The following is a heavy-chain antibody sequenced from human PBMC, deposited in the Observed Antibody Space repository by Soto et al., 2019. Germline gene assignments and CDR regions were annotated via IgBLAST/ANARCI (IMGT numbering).Heavy chain of an antibody. Sequence: SETLSLTCTVSGGSISSGGYYWSWIRQHPGKGLEWIGYIYYSGSTYYNPSLKNRVTISVDTSKNRFSLKLSSVTAADTAVYYCASLFGDYYDSSGYYPYYYYGMDVWGQGTTVTVS. J-gene: IGHJ6*02. D-gene: IGHD3-22*01. V-gene: IGHV4-31*03. CDR1: GGSISSGGYY. CDR3: ASLFGDYYDSSGYYPYYYYGMDV. CDR2: IYYSGST.